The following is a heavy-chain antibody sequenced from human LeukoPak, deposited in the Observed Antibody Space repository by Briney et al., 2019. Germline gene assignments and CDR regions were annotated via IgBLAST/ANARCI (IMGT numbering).Heavy chain of an antibody. CDR2: ISYDGSNE. Sequence: GGSLRLSCAASGFTFSSYVMHWVRQAPGKGLEWVAIISYDGSNEYYADSVKGRFTISRDNSKNTLYLQMNSLRAADTAVYYCARDYDILTAYPPTQLFDPWGQGTLVTVSS. V-gene: IGHV3-30*04. CDR3: ARDYDILTAYPPTQLFDP. CDR1: GFTFSSYV. J-gene: IGHJ5*02. D-gene: IGHD3-9*01.